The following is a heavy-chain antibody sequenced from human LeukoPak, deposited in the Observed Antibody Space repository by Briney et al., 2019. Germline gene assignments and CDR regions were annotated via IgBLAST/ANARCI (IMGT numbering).Heavy chain of an antibody. Sequence: PSETLSLTCAVYGGSFSGYYWSWIRQPPGKGLEWIGYIYYSGSTNYNPSLKSRVTISVDTSKNQFSLKLSSVTAADTAVYYCARSGYDILTGYTVFDYWGQGTLVTVSS. CDR1: GGSFSGYY. D-gene: IGHD3-9*01. J-gene: IGHJ4*02. CDR3: ARSGYDILTGYTVFDY. CDR2: IYYSGST. V-gene: IGHV4-59*12.